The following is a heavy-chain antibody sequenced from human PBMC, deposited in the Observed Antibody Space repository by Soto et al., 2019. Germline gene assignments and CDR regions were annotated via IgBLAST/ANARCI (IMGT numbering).Heavy chain of an antibody. CDR3: ARDYRPTYYYDSGGYYPPTYFDS. CDR2: IYYSGST. J-gene: IGHJ4*02. V-gene: IGHV4-59*12. D-gene: IGHD3-22*01. Sequence: SETLSLTCTVSGGSISSYYWSWIRQPPGKGQEWIGYIYYSGSTNYNPSLKSRVTMSVDTSKNQFSLRLSSVTAADTAVYFCARDYRPTYYYDSGGYYPPTYFDSWGQGALVTVSS. CDR1: GGSISSYY.